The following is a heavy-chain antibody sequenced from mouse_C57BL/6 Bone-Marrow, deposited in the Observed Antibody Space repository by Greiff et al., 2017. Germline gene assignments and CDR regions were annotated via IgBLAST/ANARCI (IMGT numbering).Heavy chain of an antibody. CDR2: IYPTSGRT. CDR3: ARSGPLGRSFDY. J-gene: IGHJ2*01. CDR1: GYTFTSYW. D-gene: IGHD4-1*01. V-gene: IGHV1-55*01. Sequence: QVQLKQSGAELVKPGASVKMSCKASGYTFTSYWITWVKQRPGQGLEWIGDIYPTSGRTNYNEKFKSKAILTVDTSSNTASMQLSSLTSEDSAVFYCARSGPLGRSFDYWGQGTTLTVSS.